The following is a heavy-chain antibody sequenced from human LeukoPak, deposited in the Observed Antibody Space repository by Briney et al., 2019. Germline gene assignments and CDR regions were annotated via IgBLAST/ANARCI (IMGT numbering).Heavy chain of an antibody. V-gene: IGHV1-8*01. CDR1: GYTLSDYD. J-gene: IGHJ5*02. CDR3: ARVKRVPEVWFDP. Sequence: ASVKVSCKASGYTLSDYDINWVRQATGQGLEYMGWINPNSLIPGYAQKFQGRVTLTMDTFINTAYMELSGLTSDDTAVYYCARVKRVPEVWFDPWGQGTLVTVSS. CDR2: INPNSLIP. D-gene: IGHD6-25*01.